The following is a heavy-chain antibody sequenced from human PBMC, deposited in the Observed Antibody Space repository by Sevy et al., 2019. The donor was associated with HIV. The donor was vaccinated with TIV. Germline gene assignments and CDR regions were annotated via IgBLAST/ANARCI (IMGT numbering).Heavy chain of an antibody. Sequence: SETLSLTCAVYGGSFSGYYWSWIRHPPGKGLEWIGEINHSGSTNYNPSLKSRVTISVDTSKNQFSLKLSSVTAADTAVYYCARLYVYYDYIWGSYRHWFDPWGQGTLVTVSS. CDR2: INHSGST. V-gene: IGHV4-34*01. CDR3: ARLYVYYDYIWGSYRHWFDP. J-gene: IGHJ5*02. D-gene: IGHD3-16*02. CDR1: GGSFSGYY.